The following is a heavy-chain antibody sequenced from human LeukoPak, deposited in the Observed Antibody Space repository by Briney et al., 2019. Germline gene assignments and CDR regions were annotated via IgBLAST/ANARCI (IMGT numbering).Heavy chain of an antibody. Sequence: GGSLRLSCAASGFTFTRYWMSWVRQAPGKGLEWVSAISGSGGSTYYADSVKGRFTISRDNSKNTLYLQMNSLRAEDTAVYYCARRIRGVIRDAFDIWGQGTMVTVSS. J-gene: IGHJ3*02. D-gene: IGHD3-10*01. CDR3: ARRIRGVIRDAFDI. CDR2: ISGSGGST. CDR1: GFTFTRYW. V-gene: IGHV3-23*01.